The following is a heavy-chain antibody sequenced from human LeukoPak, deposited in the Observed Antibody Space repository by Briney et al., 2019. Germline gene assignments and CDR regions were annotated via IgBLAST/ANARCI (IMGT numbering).Heavy chain of an antibody. D-gene: IGHD6-6*01. J-gene: IGHJ4*02. CDR2: INHNGNVN. CDR3: ARGPNSNWSGLDF. Sequence: WGSLRLSCAASGFTFSSYWMNWARQAPGKGLEWVASINHNGNVNYYVDSVKGRFTISRDNAKNTLYLQVNNLRAEDTAVYYCARGPNSNWSGLDFWGQGTLLTVSS. V-gene: IGHV3-7*01. CDR1: GFTFSSYW.